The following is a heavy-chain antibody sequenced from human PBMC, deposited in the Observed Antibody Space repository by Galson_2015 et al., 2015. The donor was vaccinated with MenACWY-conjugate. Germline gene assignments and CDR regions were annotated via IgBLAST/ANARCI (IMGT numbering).Heavy chain of an antibody. Sequence: SLRLSCAASGFTFSRNGMHWVRQSPGKGLEWVAWIRDIGNDKSYADSVAGRFTISRDNSKSTVSLQMNNLRAEDTAECYCAKDAQWSFYIWGQGTMVTVSS. D-gene: IGHD6-19*01. V-gene: IGHV3-30*02. CDR3: AKDAQWSFYI. J-gene: IGHJ3*02. CDR1: GFTFSRNG. CDR2: IRDIGNDK.